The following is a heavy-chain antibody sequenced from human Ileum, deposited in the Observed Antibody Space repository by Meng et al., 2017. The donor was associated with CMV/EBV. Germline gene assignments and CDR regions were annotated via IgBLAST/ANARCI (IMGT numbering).Heavy chain of an antibody. J-gene: IGHJ4*02. Sequence: LYCAASGFTFVSYAMGWVRQAPGKGLEWVSSITANGVTTFYTDSVKGRFTISRDSSKNTLSLQVNSLRADDSAVYFCARGDYAYDYWGQGTLVTVSS. CDR2: ITANGVTT. CDR3: ARGDYAYDY. D-gene: IGHD4-17*01. V-gene: IGHV3-23*01. CDR1: GFTFVSYA.